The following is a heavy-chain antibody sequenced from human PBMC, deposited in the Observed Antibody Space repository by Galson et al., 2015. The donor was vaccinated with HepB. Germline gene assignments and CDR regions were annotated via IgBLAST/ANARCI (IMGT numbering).Heavy chain of an antibody. J-gene: IGHJ4*02. D-gene: IGHD6-25*01. CDR3: AREDADIAAMTLDH. Sequence: SLRLSCAASGFTFSRNVMHWVRQAPGKGLEWVAVIWHDGSNSYYADSVKGRFTISRDNSKNTLYLQRNSLRAEDTAVYYCAREDADIAAMTLDHWGQGTPVTVSS. V-gene: IGHV3-33*08. CDR2: IWHDGSNS. CDR1: GFTFSRNV.